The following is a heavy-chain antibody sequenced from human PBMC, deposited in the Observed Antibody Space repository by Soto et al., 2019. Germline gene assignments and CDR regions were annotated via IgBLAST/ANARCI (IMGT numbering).Heavy chain of an antibody. D-gene: IGHD6-19*01. CDR3: ARVRGASSGCYDY. CDR2: ISSSGSTI. J-gene: IGHJ4*02. V-gene: IGHV3-11*01. Sequence: QVQLVESGGGLVKPGGSLRLSCAASGFTFSDYYMSWIRQAPGKGLEWVSYISSSGSTIYYADSVKGRFTISRDNAKNSLYRQMNGRGGGEPAVYYCARVRGASSGCYDYWGQGTLVTVSS. CDR1: GFTFSDYY.